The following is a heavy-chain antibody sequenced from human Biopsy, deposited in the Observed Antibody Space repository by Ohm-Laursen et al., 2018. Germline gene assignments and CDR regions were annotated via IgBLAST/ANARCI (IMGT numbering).Heavy chain of an antibody. V-gene: IGHV1-69*13. CDR3: AKRGVERGRPLAY. CDR2: ITSMFGTT. D-gene: IGHD1-1*01. Sequence: SVKVSCKASGDTFSSFGISWVCQAPGQGLEWMGEITSMFGTTNYAPAFQGRVTITADESTSTAYMEVSSLRSEDTAVYYCAKRGVERGRPLAYWGQGTLVTVSS. CDR1: GDTFSSFG. J-gene: IGHJ4*02.